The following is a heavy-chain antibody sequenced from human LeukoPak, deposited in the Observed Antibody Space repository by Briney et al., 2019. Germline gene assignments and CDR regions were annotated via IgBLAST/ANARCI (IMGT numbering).Heavy chain of an antibody. D-gene: IGHD5-18*01. CDR1: GGSISSGGYY. V-gene: IGHV4-30-2*01. J-gene: IGHJ4*02. Sequence: KPSQTLSLTCTVSGGSISSGGYYWSWIRQPPGKGLEWIGYIYHSGSTYYNPSLKSRVTISVDSSKNQFSLKLSSVTAADTAVYYCARVGGGQLWPDFDYWGQGTLVTVSS. CDR3: ARVGGGQLWPDFDY. CDR2: IYHSGST.